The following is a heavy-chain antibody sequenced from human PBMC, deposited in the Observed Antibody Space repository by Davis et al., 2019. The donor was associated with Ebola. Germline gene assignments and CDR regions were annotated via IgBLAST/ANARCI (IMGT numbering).Heavy chain of an antibody. V-gene: IGHV4-39*01. CDR2: IYFRGSA. D-gene: IGHD3-10*01. CDR1: VASMSTDSHY. Sequence: SETLSLTCTVSVASMSTDSHYWGWIRQSPGKGLAWIGRIYFRGSAYYNTSLKSQVTISIDTSKNQLSLKVTSVTAADTAVYYCGRSLEFRELLAFDYWGQGTLVTVSS. CDR3: GRSLEFRELLAFDY. J-gene: IGHJ4*02.